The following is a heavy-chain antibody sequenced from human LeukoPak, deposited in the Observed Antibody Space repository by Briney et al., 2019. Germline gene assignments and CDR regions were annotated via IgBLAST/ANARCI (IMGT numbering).Heavy chain of an antibody. J-gene: IGHJ4*02. CDR2: IRGTGGNT. Sequence: PGGSLRLSCAASEFIFSSYAMTWVRQAPGKGLEWVSLIRGTGGNTYYADSVKGRFTMSRDNSKNTLYLQMNSLRVEDTAVYYCAKFGGDIGVAFDKWGQGTLVTVSS. CDR1: EFIFSSYA. CDR3: AKFGGDIGVAFDK. V-gene: IGHV3-23*01. D-gene: IGHD2-21*01.